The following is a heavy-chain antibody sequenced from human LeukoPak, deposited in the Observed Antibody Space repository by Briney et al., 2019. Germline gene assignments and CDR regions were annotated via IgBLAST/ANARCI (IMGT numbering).Heavy chain of an antibody. CDR1: GFAFNFYA. Sequence: GGSLRLSCAASGFAFNFYAMSWVRQAPGKGLEWVSAISSSGGSTYYADSVKGRFTISRDNSKNTLYLQMNSLRAEDTAVYYCAKVWDTYYYDSSGSFDYWGQGTLVTVSS. D-gene: IGHD3-22*01. CDR2: ISSSGGST. V-gene: IGHV3-23*01. CDR3: AKVWDTYYYDSSGSFDY. J-gene: IGHJ4*02.